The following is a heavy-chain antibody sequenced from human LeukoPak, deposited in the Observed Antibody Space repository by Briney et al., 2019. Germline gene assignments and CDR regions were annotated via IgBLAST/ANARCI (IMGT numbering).Heavy chain of an antibody. CDR3: ARADRNAYYYDSSGSYFDY. CDR1: GGSFSGCY. J-gene: IGHJ4*02. CDR2: INHSGST. D-gene: IGHD3-22*01. V-gene: IGHV4-34*01. Sequence: SETLSLTCAVYGGSFSGCYWSWIRQPPGKGLEWIGEINHSGSTNYNPSLKSRVTISVDTSKNQFSLKLSSVTAADTAVYYCARADRNAYYYDSSGSYFDYWGQGTLVTVSS.